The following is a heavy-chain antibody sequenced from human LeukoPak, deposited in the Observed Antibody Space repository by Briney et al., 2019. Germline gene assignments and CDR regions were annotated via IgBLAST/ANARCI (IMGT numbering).Heavy chain of an antibody. J-gene: IGHJ4*02. CDR2: IYISGTT. D-gene: IGHD3-16*02. CDR3: ARHLRVWGSYRGPRYFDY. Sequence: SETLSLTCTVSGGSISSGCYYWIWLPQPAGKGLEWIVRIYISGTTSYNPSLKSRVTISVDTSKNQFSLKLSSVTAADTAVYYCARHLRVWGSYRGPRYFDYWGQGTLVTVSS. CDR1: GGSISSGCYY. V-gene: IGHV4-61*02.